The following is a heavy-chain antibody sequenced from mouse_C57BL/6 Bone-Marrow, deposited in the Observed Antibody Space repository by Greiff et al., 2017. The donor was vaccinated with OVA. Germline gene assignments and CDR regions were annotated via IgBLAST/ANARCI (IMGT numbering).Heavy chain of an antibody. CDR1: GYTFTSYW. CDR3: AIWEGTTVVTTSGDY. CDR2: IHPSDSDT. V-gene: IGHV1-74*01. D-gene: IGHD1-1*01. Sequence: QVQLQQPGAELVKPGASVKVSCKASGYTFTSYWMHWVKQRPGQGLEWIGRIHPSDSDTNYNQTFKGKATLTVAKSTSTAYMQLCSLTSEDPAIYYCAIWEGTTVVTTSGDYWGKGTTLTVSS. J-gene: IGHJ2*01.